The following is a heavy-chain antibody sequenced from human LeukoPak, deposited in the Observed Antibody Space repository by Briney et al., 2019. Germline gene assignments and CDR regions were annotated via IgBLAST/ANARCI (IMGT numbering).Heavy chain of an antibody. J-gene: IGHJ3*02. CDR1: GGSFSGYY. Sequence: PSETLSLTCAVYGGSFSGYYWSWIRQPPAKGLEWIGEINHSGSTNYNPSLKSRVTISVDTSKNQFSLKLSSVTAADTAVYYCARLKDIVVVPAASAFDIWGQGTMVTVSS. CDR2: INHSGST. CDR3: ARLKDIVVVPAASAFDI. V-gene: IGHV4-34*01. D-gene: IGHD2-2*01.